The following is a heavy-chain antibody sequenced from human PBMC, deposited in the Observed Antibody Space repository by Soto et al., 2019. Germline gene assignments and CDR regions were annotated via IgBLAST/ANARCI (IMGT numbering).Heavy chain of an antibody. D-gene: IGHD3-22*01. CDR2: ITPFNGNT. V-gene: IGHV1-45*02. CDR1: GYTFTYRY. J-gene: IGHJ6*02. Sequence: ASVKVSCKASGYTFTYRYLHWVRQAPGQALEWMGWITPFNGNTNYAQKFQDRVTITRDRSMSTAYMELSSLRSEDTAVYYCARAVGGYYSDGMDVWGQGTTVTVSS. CDR3: ARAVGGYYSDGMDV.